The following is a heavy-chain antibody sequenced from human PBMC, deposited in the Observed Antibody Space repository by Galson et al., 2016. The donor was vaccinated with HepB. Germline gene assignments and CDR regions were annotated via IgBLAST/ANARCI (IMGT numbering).Heavy chain of an antibody. CDR3: ARGGGKTSTMDV. J-gene: IGHJ6*02. V-gene: IGHV1-46*01. CDR2: INPTGGST. CDR1: GYTLTSYY. Sequence: SVKVSCKASGYTLTSYYMNWVRQAPGQGLEWMGMINPTGGSTTYAQKFQGRVTMTRDTSTSTVYMELSGLRTEDTAVYYCARGGGKTSTMDVWGQGTTVTVSS. D-gene: IGHD3-16*01.